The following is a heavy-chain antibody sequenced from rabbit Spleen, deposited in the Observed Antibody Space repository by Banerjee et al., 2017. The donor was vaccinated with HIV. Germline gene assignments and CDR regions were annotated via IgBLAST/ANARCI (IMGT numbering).Heavy chain of an antibody. J-gene: IGHJ4*01. CDR2: INTATGKA. V-gene: IGHV1S45*01. CDR3: ARDTDDEYGDWADLYL. Sequence: QEQLEESGGGLVKPEGSLTLTCKASGFSFSDRDVMCWVRQAPGKGLEWIACINTATGKAVYASWAKGRFTISKTSSTTVTLQMTSLTAADTATYFCARDTDDEYGDWADLYLWGQGTLVTVS. D-gene: IGHD2-1*01. CDR1: GFSFSDRDV.